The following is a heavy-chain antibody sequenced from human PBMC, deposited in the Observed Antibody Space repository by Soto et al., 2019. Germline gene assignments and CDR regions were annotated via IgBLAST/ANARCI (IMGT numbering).Heavy chain of an antibody. CDR1: GGSMRNYF. Sequence: SETLSLTCTVSGGSMRNYFWTWIRQPPGKGLEWIGYIHYSGTTSFFPSYNPSLRSRVTISEDTSKNQFSLKLLSVTTADTAVYFCAAGETSSRNLAPYYLDFWGQGTLVTVSS. V-gene: IGHV4-59*01. D-gene: IGHD6-13*01. CDR2: IHYSGTT. J-gene: IGHJ4*02. CDR3: AAGETSSRNLAPYYLDF.